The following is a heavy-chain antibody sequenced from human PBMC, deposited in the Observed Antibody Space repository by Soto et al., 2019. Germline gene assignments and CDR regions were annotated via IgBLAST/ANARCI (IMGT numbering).Heavy chain of an antibody. D-gene: IGHD6-13*01. Sequence: PSETLSLTCAVYGGSFSGYYWSWIRQPPGKGLEWIGYIYYSGSTNYNPSLKSRVTISVDTSKNQFSLKLSSVTAADTAVYYCARSLYSSPFDYWGQGTLVTV. V-gene: IGHV4-59*01. CDR2: IYYSGST. CDR1: GGSFSGYY. J-gene: IGHJ4*02. CDR3: ARSLYSSPFDY.